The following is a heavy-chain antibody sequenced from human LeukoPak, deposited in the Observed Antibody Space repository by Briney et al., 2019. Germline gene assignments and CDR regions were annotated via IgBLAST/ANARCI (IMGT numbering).Heavy chain of an antibody. CDR2: IYYSGST. CDR1: GGSISSRSYY. CDR3: ARRPEVVVITHYYYYMDV. J-gene: IGHJ6*03. V-gene: IGHV4-39*07. Sequence: SETLSLTCTVSGGSISSRSYYWGWIRQPPGKGLEWIGSIYYSGSTYYNPSLKSRVTISVDTSKNQFSLKLSSVTAADTAVYYCARRPEVVVITHYYYYMDVWGKGTTVTVSS. D-gene: IGHD3-22*01.